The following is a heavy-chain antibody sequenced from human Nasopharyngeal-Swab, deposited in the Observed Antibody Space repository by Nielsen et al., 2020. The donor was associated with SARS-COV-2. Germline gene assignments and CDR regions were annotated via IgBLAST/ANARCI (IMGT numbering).Heavy chain of an antibody. CDR2: IYYSGST. Sequence: SETLSLTCTVSGGSISSGGYYWSWIRQHPGKGLEWIGYIYYSGSTYYNPSLKSRVTISVDTSKNQFPLKLSSVTAADTAVYYCATSTISNLYYYYGMDVWGQGTTVTVSS. CDR1: GGSISSGGYY. D-gene: IGHD3-9*01. CDR3: ATSTISNLYYYYGMDV. J-gene: IGHJ6*02. V-gene: IGHV4-31*03.